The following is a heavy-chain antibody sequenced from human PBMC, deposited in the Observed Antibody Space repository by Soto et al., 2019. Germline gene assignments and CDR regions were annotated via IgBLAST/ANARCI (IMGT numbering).Heavy chain of an antibody. CDR2: IYQSGST. CDR3: ARLTVTHESDY. J-gene: IGHJ4*02. D-gene: IGHD4-17*01. CDR1: GHSISSAYN. Sequence: PSETLSLTCAVSGHSISSAYNWGWFRQPPGKGLEWLGTIYQSGSTYYNPSLKSRVTISVDTSKNQFSLKLRSVTAADTAVYFCARLTVTHESDYWGQGTLVTVSS. V-gene: IGHV4-38-2*01.